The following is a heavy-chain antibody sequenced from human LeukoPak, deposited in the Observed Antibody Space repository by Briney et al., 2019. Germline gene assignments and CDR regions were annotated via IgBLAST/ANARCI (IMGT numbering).Heavy chain of an antibody. CDR1: GFTFSTYA. CDR2: ICGGGPTT. CDR3: ARGFLGGTDQYFDS. J-gene: IGHJ4*02. D-gene: IGHD6-19*01. V-gene: IGHV3-23*01. Sequence: GGSLRLSCAASGFTFSTYAMNWVSQAPAKGLEWVSTICGGGPTTDYADSVKDRFTISRDNSKNALYLQMNSLRAEDTAVYFCARGFLGGTDQYFDSWGQGTLVTVSS.